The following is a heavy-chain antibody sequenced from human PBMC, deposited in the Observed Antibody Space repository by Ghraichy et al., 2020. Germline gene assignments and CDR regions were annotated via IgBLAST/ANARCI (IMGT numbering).Heavy chain of an antibody. Sequence: SQTLSLTCAVYGLSFSGYYWSWIRQPPGKGLEWIGEINHSGSTNYNPSLKSRVTISVDTSKNQFSLKLSSVTAADTAVYYCAMGRIAFDIWGQGTMVTVSS. J-gene: IGHJ3*02. D-gene: IGHD1-26*01. V-gene: IGHV4-34*01. CDR1: GLSFSGYY. CDR3: AMGRIAFDI. CDR2: INHSGST.